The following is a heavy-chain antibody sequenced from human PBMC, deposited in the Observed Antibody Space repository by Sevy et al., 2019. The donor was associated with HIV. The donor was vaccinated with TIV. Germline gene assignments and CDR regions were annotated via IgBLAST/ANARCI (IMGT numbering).Heavy chain of an antibody. Sequence: SETLSLTCTVSGGSVYSYYWSWIRQPAGKGLEWIGRFYNSEKTNYSPSLKSRVSMSVDTSRNQVFLKLTSVTAADTAVYYCARHKVATIYYYGMDVWGQGTTVTVSS. D-gene: IGHD5-12*01. V-gene: IGHV4-4*07. CDR2: FYNSEKT. CDR3: ARHKVATIYYYGMDV. CDR1: GGSVYSYY. J-gene: IGHJ6*02.